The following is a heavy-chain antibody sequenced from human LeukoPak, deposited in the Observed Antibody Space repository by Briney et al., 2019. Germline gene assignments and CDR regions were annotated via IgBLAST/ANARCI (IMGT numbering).Heavy chain of an antibody. J-gene: IGHJ4*02. CDR1: GYTFTVYY. CDR3: ARARPHYYYDSSGYPDY. D-gene: IGHD3-22*01. CDR2: INLNSGGT. V-gene: IGHV1-2*02. Sequence: ASVKVSSRASGYTFTVYYMNWVGQAPGKGLEGMGWINLNSGGTNYAQKFQGRVTMTRDTSISTAYMELSRLRSDDTAVYYCARARPHYYYDSSGYPDYWGQGTLVTVSS.